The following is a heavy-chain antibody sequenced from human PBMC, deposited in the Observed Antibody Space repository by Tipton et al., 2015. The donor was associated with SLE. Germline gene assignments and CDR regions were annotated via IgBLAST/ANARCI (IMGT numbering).Heavy chain of an antibody. V-gene: IGHV4-59*08. CDR2: IYYSGST. J-gene: IGHJ4*02. Sequence: TLSLTCTVSGGSISSYYWSWIRQPPGKGLEWIGYIYYSGSTNYNPSLKSRVTISVDTSKNQFSLKLSSVTAADTAVYYCARTPTIFGGGYFDYWGQGTLVTVSS. CDR1: GGSISSYY. CDR3: ARTPTIFGGGYFDY. D-gene: IGHD3-3*01.